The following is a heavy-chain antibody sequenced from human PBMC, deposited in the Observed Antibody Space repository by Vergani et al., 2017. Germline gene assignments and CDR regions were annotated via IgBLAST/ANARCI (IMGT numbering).Heavy chain of an antibody. CDR3: VHRLGYFDWDGAFDV. CDR2: VYWNDDE. CDR1: GFSLTTGGEG. J-gene: IGHJ3*01. Sequence: QITLRESGPTLVKPTQTLTLTCTLSGFSLTTGGEGVGWIRQPPGRALEWLAFVYWNDDERYSPSLKSRVTITKDTSKNEVILTMATMDPVDTATYYCVHRLGYFDWDGAFDVWGPGTMVTVSS. V-gene: IGHV2-5*01. D-gene: IGHD3-9*01.